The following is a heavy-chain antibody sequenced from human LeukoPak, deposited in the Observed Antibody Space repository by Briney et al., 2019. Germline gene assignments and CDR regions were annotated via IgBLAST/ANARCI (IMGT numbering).Heavy chain of an antibody. CDR2: IDPNSGDT. Sequence: GASVKVSCKASGYTFTGYYIHWVRQAPGQGLEWMGWIDPNSGDTNYAQKFQGRVTLTRGTSIRTAYMELSRLSSDDTAVYYCARDRPARGSEIDFWGQGTLVTVSS. J-gene: IGHJ4*02. D-gene: IGHD6-6*01. CDR1: GYTFTGYY. V-gene: IGHV1-2*02. CDR3: ARDRPARGSEIDF.